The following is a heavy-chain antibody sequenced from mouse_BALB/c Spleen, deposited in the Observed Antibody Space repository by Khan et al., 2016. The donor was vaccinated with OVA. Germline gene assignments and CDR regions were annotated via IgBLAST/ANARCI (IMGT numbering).Heavy chain of an antibody. CDR1: GYTLTDYV. V-gene: IGHV1-77*01. J-gene: IGHJ3*01. Sequence: QVQLKESGPELVKPGASVKMSCKASGYTLTDYVMNWVKQRNGQGLEWIGQIYPGSDSTYYNEKFKGKATLTADRSSSTAYMQLSNLTSEDSAVYFWARAGWDVFAYWGQGTLVTVSA. D-gene: IGHD4-1*01. CDR3: ARAGWDVFAY. CDR2: IYPGSDST.